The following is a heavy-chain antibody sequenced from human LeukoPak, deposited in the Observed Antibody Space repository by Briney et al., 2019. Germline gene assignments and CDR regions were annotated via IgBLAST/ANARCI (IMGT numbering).Heavy chain of an antibody. CDR1: GFPFSDFS. CDR3: AKDTPLTTYTSGWSSNSFDY. D-gene: IGHD6-19*01. V-gene: IGHV3-23*01. CDR2: ITGGSGAK. J-gene: IGHJ4*02. Sequence: PGGSLRLSCATSGFPFSDFSMSWVRQAPGKGLEWVSTITGGSGAKYYADSVKGRFTISRDNSKDTLYLQMHSLRAEDTAVYFCAKDTPLTTYTSGWSSNSFDYWGQGTLVAVSS.